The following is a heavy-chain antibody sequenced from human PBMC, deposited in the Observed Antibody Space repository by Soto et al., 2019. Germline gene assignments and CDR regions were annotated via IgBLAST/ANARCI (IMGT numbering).Heavy chain of an antibody. Sequence: PSETLSLTCAVYGGSFSGYYWSWIRQPPGKGLEWIGEINHSGSTNYNPSLKSRVTISVDTSKNQFSLKLSSVTAADTAVYYCARTLPYYYYMDVWGKGTMVTVFS. CDR2: INHSGST. J-gene: IGHJ6*03. CDR3: ARTLPYYYYMDV. CDR1: GGSFSGYY. V-gene: IGHV4-34*01.